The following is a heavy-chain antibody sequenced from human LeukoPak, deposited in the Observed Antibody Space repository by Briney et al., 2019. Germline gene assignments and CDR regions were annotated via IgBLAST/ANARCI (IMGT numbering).Heavy chain of an antibody. CDR2: ISSTSSYI. J-gene: IGHJ4*02. D-gene: IGHD3/OR15-3a*01. CDR3: AREGGLVSDY. CDR1: GFTFSSYS. Sequence: GESLRLSCAASGFTFSSYSMNWVRQAPGKGLEWVSSISSTSSYIYYADSLKGRFTISRDNAKNSLYLQMNSLRAEDTAVYYCAREGGLVSDYWGQGTLVTVSS. V-gene: IGHV3-21*01.